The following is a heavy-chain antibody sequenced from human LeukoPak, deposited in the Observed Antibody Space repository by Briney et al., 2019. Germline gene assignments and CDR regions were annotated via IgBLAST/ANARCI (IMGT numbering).Heavy chain of an antibody. J-gene: IGHJ5*02. CDR2: INPNSGGT. Sequence: VSVKVSCKASGYTFTGYYMHWVRQAPGQGLEWMGWINPNSGGTNYAQKFQGRVTMTRDTSISTAYMELSRLRSDDTAVYYCARLLWFGEDGNWFDPWGQGTLVTVSS. CDR3: ARLLWFGEDGNWFDP. D-gene: IGHD3-10*01. V-gene: IGHV1-2*02. CDR1: GYTFTGYY.